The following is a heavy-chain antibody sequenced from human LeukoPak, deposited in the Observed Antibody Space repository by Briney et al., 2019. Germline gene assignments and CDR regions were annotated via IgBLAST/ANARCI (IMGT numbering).Heavy chain of an antibody. V-gene: IGHV3-74*01. CDR1: GFTVSSNY. CDR3: ARDYGEYLFDY. CDR2: INSDGSST. Sequence: PGGSLRLSCAASGFTVSSNYMSWVRQAPGKGLVWVSRINSDGSSTSYADSVKGRFTISRDNAKNTLYLQMNSLRAEDTAVYYCARDYGEYLFDYWGQGTLVTVSS. J-gene: IGHJ4*02. D-gene: IGHD3-10*01.